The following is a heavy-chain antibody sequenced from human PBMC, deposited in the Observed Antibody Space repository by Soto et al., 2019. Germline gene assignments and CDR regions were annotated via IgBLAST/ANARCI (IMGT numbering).Heavy chain of an antibody. CDR2: IYHSGAT. CDR1: GESIDTAGYY. V-gene: IGHV4-31*03. Sequence: QVQLQESGPRLVRPSQTLSLTCTVSGESIDTAGYYWTWISQRPGRGLEWLGFIYHSGATYYSSSMKSRLSISIARSQNQFSLKVTSVTAADTAVYFCSRGDYWGQGMLVTVSS. CDR3: SRGDY. J-gene: IGHJ4*02.